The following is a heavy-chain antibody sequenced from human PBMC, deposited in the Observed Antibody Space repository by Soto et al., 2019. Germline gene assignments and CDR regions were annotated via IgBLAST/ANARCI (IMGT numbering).Heavy chain of an antibody. Sequence: ASVKVSCKASGYTFTSYGISWVRQAPGQGLEWMGWISAYNGNTNYAQKLQGRVTMTTDTSTSTAYMELRSLRSDDTAVYYCARDAATPVSERTHYYGMDVWGQGTTVTVSS. CDR2: ISAYNGNT. V-gene: IGHV1-18*01. CDR1: GYTFTSYG. CDR3: ARDAATPVSERTHYYGMDV. J-gene: IGHJ6*02.